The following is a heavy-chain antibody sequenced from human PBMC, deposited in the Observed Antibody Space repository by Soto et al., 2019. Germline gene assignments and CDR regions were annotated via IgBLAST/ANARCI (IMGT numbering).Heavy chain of an antibody. Sequence: EVQLLESGGGLVQPGGSLRLSCAASGFTFSSYAMSWVRQAPGKGLEWVSAISGSGGSTYYADSVKGRFTISRDNSKNTLYLQMTNLRAEATAIYYCAKGPTIFVVVISFDYSYGMYVWVQGTTVTVSS. V-gene: IGHV3-23*01. CDR3: AKGPTIFVVVISFDYSYGMYV. D-gene: IGHD3-3*01. J-gene: IGHJ6*02. CDR2: ISGSGGST. CDR1: GFTFSSYA.